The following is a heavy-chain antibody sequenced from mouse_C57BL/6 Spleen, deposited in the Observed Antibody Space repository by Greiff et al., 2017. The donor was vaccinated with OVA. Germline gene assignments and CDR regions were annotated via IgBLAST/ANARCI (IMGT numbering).Heavy chain of an antibody. CDR2: ISSGGDYI. Sequence: EVQVVESGEGLVKPGGSLKLSCAASGFTFSSYAMSWVRQTPEKRLEWVAYISSGGDYIYYADTVKGRFTISRDNARNTLYLQMSSLKSEDTAMYYCTREESNYGGAYWGQGTLVTVSA. CDR1: GFTFSSYA. J-gene: IGHJ3*01. CDR3: TREESNYGGAY. D-gene: IGHD2-5*01. V-gene: IGHV5-9-1*02.